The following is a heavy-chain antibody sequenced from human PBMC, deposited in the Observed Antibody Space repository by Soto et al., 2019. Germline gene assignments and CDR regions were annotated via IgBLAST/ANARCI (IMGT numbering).Heavy chain of an antibody. V-gene: IGHV3-30*18. CDR2: ISYDGSNK. CDR3: AKVSPRYSYARSYFDY. CDR1: GFTFSSYG. J-gene: IGHJ4*02. D-gene: IGHD5-18*01. Sequence: SLRLSCAASGFTFSSYGMHWVRQAPGKGLEWVAVISYDGSNKYYADSVKGRFTISRDNSKNTLYLQMNSLRAEDTAVYYCAKVSPRYSYARSYFDYWGQGTLVTVSS.